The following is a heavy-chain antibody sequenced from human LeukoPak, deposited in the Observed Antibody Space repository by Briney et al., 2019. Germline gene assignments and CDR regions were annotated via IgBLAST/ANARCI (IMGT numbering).Heavy chain of an antibody. CDR1: GFTFSSCW. V-gene: IGHV3-7*02. CDR3: VRGWGDFDY. CDR2: IKQDGSEK. D-gene: IGHD3-16*01. J-gene: IGHJ4*02. Sequence: GGSLRLSCAASGFTFSSCWMSWVRQAPGKGLEWVANIKQDGSEKYYVDSVKGRFTISRDNAKNSLHLQMNSLRAEDTAVYYCVRGWGDFDYWGQGTLVTVSS.